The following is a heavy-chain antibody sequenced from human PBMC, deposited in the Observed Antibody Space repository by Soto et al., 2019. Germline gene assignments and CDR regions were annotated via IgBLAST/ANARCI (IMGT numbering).Heavy chain of an antibody. V-gene: IGHV4-30-4*01. CDR1: GGSISSGDYY. D-gene: IGHD3-22*01. Sequence: QVQLQESGPGLVKPSQTLSLTCTVSGGSISSGDYYWSWIRQPPGKGLEWIGYIYYSGSTYYNPSLKSRVTISVDTSKNQFFLKMKSVTAADTAVYFCARALRREYYYDSSDYSRYGAFDVWGQGTMVTVSS. CDR3: ARALRREYYYDSSDYSRYGAFDV. CDR2: IYYSGST. J-gene: IGHJ3*01.